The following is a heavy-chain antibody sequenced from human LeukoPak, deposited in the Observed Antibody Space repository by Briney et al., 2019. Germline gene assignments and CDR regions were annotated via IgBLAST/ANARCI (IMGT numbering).Heavy chain of an antibody. CDR2: IRYDGSNT. V-gene: IGHV3-30*02. CDR3: AKEQRAYSGYVVGSCFDP. D-gene: IGHD5-12*01. CDR1: GFTFSSYG. Sequence: GGSLRLSCAASGFTFSSYGMHWVRQAPGKGLEWVAFIRYDGSNTYYADSVKGRFNISRDNSKNTLFLQMNSLRPEDTAIYYCAKEQRAYSGYVVGSCFDPWGQGSLVTVSS. J-gene: IGHJ5*02.